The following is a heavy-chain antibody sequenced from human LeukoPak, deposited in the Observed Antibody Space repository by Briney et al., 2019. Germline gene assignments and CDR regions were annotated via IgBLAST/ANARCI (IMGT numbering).Heavy chain of an antibody. J-gene: IGHJ3*02. Sequence: ASVKVSRKLSGYTGIELSMHWVRQVPGKGLEWMGGFDPEDGETKYAQKFQGRVTMTEDTSTDTAYMELSRLTSEDTAVYYCATHTISGVVTYASLIWGRGTLVTVSS. D-gene: IGHD3-3*01. CDR3: ATHTISGVVTYASLI. CDR1: GYTGIELS. CDR2: FDPEDGET. V-gene: IGHV1-24*01.